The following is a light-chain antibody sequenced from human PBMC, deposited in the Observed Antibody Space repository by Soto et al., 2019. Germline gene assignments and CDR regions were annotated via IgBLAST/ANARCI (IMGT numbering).Light chain of an antibody. J-gene: IGLJ2*01. CDR3: QSYDRSLSGSVV. Sequence: QSALTQPPSVSGAPGQRVTISCTGSSSNIGAGYDVHWYQQLPGTAPKLLIYGNSNRPSGVPDRFSGSKSGTSASLAITGLQAEDEADYYCQSYDRSLSGSVVFGGGTKVTVL. V-gene: IGLV1-40*01. CDR2: GNS. CDR1: SSNIGAGYD.